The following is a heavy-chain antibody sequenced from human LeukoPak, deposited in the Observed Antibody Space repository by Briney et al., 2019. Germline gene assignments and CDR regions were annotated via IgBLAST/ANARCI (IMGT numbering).Heavy chain of an antibody. Sequence: PGGSLRLSCAASGFTASSNYMNWVRQAPGKGLEWVSVIYSGGSTYYADSVKGRFTISRDNAKNSLYLQMNSLRAEDTAVYYCASSIAARGAFDIWGQGTMVTVSS. J-gene: IGHJ3*02. CDR1: GFTASSNY. D-gene: IGHD6-6*01. V-gene: IGHV3-66*01. CDR3: ASSIAARGAFDI. CDR2: IYSGGST.